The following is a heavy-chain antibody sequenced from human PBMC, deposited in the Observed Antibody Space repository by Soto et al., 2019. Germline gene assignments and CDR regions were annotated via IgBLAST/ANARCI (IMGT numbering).Heavy chain of an antibody. CDR2: IYYSGST. CDR3: ARHFSTPPSIFGVVISEYFQH. J-gene: IGHJ1*01. V-gene: IGHV4-39*01. Sequence: SETLSLTCTVSGGSISSSSYYWGWIRQPPGEGLEWIGSIYYSGSTYYDPSLKSRVTISVDTSKNQFSLKLSSVTAADAAVYYCARHFSTPPSIFGVVISEYFQHWGQGTLVTVSS. CDR1: GGSISSSSYY. D-gene: IGHD3-3*01.